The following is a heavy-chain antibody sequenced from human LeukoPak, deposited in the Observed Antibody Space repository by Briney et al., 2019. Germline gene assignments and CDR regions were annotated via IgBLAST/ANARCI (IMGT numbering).Heavy chain of an antibody. CDR1: GFTVSSNY. V-gene: IGHV4-34*01. D-gene: IGHD3-10*01. CDR2: INHSGNT. CDR3: ARHILGGRRAFNI. Sequence: GSLRLSCAASGFTVSSNYMSWIRQPPGKGLEWIGEINHSGNTNYNPSLKSRVTISVDTSKKQFSLKLGSVTAADTAVYYCARHILGGRRAFNIWGQGTMVTVSS. J-gene: IGHJ3*02.